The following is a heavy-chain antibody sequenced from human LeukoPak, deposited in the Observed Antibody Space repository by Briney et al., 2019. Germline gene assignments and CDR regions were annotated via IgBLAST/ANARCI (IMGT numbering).Heavy chain of an antibody. D-gene: IGHD6-19*01. CDR1: GYTFTSYG. CDR3: ARDLWGSSGWYGAFDI. J-gene: IGHJ3*02. CDR2: ISAYNGNT. V-gene: IGHV1-18*01. Sequence: GASVKVSCKASGYTFTSYGISWVRQAPGQGLERMGWISAYNGNTNYAQKLQGRVTMTTDTSTCTAYMELRSLRSDDTAVYYCARDLWGSSGWYGAFDIWGQGTMVTVSS.